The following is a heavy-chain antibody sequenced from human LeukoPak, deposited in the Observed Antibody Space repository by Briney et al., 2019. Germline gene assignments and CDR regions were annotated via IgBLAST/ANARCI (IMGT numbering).Heavy chain of an antibody. V-gene: IGHV1-2*02. Sequence: ASVKVSCKASGYIFTGYYMHWVRQAPGQGLEWTGWINPNSGGTNYAQKFQGRVTMTRDTSISTAYIELSRLKSDDTAVYYCARSSGWYEFFDYWGQGTLVTVSS. D-gene: IGHD6-19*01. CDR2: INPNSGGT. CDR1: GYIFTGYY. CDR3: ARSSGWYEFFDY. J-gene: IGHJ4*02.